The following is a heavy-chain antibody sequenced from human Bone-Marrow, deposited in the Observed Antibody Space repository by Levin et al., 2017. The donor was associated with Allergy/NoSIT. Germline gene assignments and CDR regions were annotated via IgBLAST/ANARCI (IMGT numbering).Heavy chain of an antibody. D-gene: IGHD3-22*01. CDR3: ARGESWRRLIVVRGWYFDL. CDR1: GGTFSSYA. V-gene: IGHV1-69*13. Sequence: SVKVSCKASGGTFSSYAISWVRQAPGQGLEWMGGIIPIFGTANYAQKFQGRVTITADESTSTAYMELSSLRSEDTAVYYCARGESWRRLIVVRGWYFDLWGRGTLVTVSS. J-gene: IGHJ2*01. CDR2: IIPIFGTA.